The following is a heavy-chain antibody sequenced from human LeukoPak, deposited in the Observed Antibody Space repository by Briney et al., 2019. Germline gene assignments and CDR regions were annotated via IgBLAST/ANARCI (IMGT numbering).Heavy chain of an antibody. V-gene: IGHV3-30*02. Sequence: GGSLRLSCAASGFTFSSYGMHWIRQAPGKGLEWVAFIRYDGSNKNYVDSVKGRFTISRDNSKNTLYLQMNSLRAEDTAVYYCAKSVPAIRGEIDYWGQGTLVTVSS. CDR2: IRYDGSNK. CDR1: GFTFSSYG. CDR3: AKSVPAIRGEIDY. D-gene: IGHD3-10*01. J-gene: IGHJ4*02.